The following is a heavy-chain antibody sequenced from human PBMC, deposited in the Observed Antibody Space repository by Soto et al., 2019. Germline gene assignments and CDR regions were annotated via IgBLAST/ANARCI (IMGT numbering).Heavy chain of an antibody. J-gene: IGHJ5*01. V-gene: IGHV3-21*01. CDR3: ARDPSEGRVGNWFES. CDR2: ISSSTSYV. Sequence: GGSLRLSCAASGFTFSRYGMNWLRQAPWKGLGWVASISSSTSYVYYADSVKGRFSTSRDNAKNILYLEMYALRTEDTAVYYCARDPSEGRVGNWFESWGQGTLVTVSS. CDR1: GFTFSRYG. D-gene: IGHD2-2*01.